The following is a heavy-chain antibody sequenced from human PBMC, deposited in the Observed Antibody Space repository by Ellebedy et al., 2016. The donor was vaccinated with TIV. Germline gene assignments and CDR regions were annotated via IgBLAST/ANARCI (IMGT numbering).Heavy chain of an antibody. CDR2: TYYRSKWNN. V-gene: IGHV6-1*01. Sequence: SQTLSLTCVISGDSVSTDIGWTWIRQSPSRGLEWLGRTYYRSKWNNDYAVSLKSRITINPDTSENQFSLQLNSVIPDDTAVYYCARGWFGSGMGVWGQGTTVTVSS. CDR1: GDSVSTDIG. J-gene: IGHJ6*02. CDR3: ARGWFGSGMGV. D-gene: IGHD3-16*01.